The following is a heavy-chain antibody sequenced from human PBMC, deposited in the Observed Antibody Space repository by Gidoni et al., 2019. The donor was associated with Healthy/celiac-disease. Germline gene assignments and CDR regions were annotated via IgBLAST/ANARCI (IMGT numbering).Heavy chain of an antibody. D-gene: IGHD2-15*01. Sequence: QLQLQESGPGLVKPSETLSLTCTVSGGSISHRRYYWGWIRQPPGKGLEWSGRIYYSGSTYYNPSLKSRVTISVDTSKNQFSLKLSSVTAADTAVYYCARRNYCSGGSCYSVGRSNNWFDPWGQGTLVTVSS. CDR2: IYYSGST. J-gene: IGHJ5*02. V-gene: IGHV4-39*01. CDR3: ARRNYCSGGSCYSVGRSNNWFDP. CDR1: GGSISHRRYY.